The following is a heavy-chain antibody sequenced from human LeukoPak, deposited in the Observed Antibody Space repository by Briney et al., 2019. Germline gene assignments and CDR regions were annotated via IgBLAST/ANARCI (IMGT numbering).Heavy chain of an antibody. CDR2: IYYSGST. CDR1: GGSISSYY. V-gene: IGHV4-59*01. D-gene: IGHD2-2*01. CDR3: ARGREGGYCSSTSCLFDY. Sequence: SETLSLTCTVSGGSISSYYWSWIRRPPGKGLEWIGYIYYSGSTNYNPSLKNRVTISVDTSKNQFSLKLSSVTAADTAVYYCARGREGGYCSSTSCLFDYWGQGTLVTVSS. J-gene: IGHJ4*02.